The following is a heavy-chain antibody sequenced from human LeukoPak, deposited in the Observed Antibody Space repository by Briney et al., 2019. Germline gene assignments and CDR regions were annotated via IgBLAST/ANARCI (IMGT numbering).Heavy chain of an antibody. V-gene: IGHV4-59*01. CDR3: ARDRGSSHYYGMDV. J-gene: IGHJ6*02. CDR1: GGSISSYY. CDR2: IYYSGST. Sequence: SETLSLTCTVSGGSISSYYWSWIRQPPGQGLEWIGYIYYSGSTDYNPSLKSRVTISVDTSKNQFSLKLSSVTAADTAVYYCARDRGSSHYYGMDVWAQGTTVTVSS. D-gene: IGHD6-13*01.